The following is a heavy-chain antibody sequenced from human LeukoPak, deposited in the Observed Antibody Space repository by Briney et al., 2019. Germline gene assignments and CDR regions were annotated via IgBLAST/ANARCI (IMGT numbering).Heavy chain of an antibody. CDR1: GFTFSNAW. CDR3: ASHNDYGGNFDY. J-gene: IGHJ4*02. CDR2: IYSGGST. D-gene: IGHD4-23*01. Sequence: GGSLRLSCAASGFTFSNAWMSWVRQAPGKGLEWVSVIYSGGSTYYAGSVKGRFTISRDNSKNTLYLQMNSLRAEDTAVYYCASHNDYGGNFDYWGQGTLVTVSS. V-gene: IGHV3-66*04.